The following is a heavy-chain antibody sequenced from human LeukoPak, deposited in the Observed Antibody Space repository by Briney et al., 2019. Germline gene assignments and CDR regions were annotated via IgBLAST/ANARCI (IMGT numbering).Heavy chain of an antibody. D-gene: IGHD3-22*01. CDR3: AKLSPYYDSSGWIDY. Sequence: GGSLRLSCAASGFTFSSFWMTWVRQAPGKGLEWVANIKQDGSVKHYVDSVKGRVTISRDNARNSLYLQMSSLRAEDTAVYYCAKLSPYYDSSGWIDYWGQGTLVTVSS. V-gene: IGHV3-7*03. CDR2: IKQDGSVK. CDR1: GFTFSSFW. J-gene: IGHJ4*02.